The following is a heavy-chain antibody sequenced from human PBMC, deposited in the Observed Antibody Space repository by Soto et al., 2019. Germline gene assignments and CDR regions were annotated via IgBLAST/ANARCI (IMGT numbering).Heavy chain of an antibody. D-gene: IGHD3-22*01. CDR2: ISAYNGNT. CDR3: ARIGLMYYYDSSGYYFLDY. J-gene: IGHJ4*02. CDR1: GYTFTSYG. Sequence: ASVKVSCKASGYTFTSYGISWVRQAPGQGLELMGWISAYNGNTNYAQKLQGRVTMTTDTSTSTAYMELRSLRSDDTAVYYCARIGLMYYYDSSGYYFLDYWGQGTLVTVYS. V-gene: IGHV1-18*04.